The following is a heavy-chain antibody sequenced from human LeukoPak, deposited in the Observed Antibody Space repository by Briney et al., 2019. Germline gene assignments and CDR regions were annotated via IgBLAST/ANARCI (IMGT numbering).Heavy chain of an antibody. V-gene: IGHV4-31*03. CDR3: AKDEGFTQSHYFDY. CDR1: GGSISSGGYY. CDR2: IYYSGST. D-gene: IGHD5-24*01. J-gene: IGHJ4*02. Sequence: SETLSLTCTVSGGSISSGGYYWSWIRQHPGKGLEWIGYIYYSGSTYYNPSLKSRVTISVDTSKNQFSLKLSSVTAADTAVYYCAKDEGFTQSHYFDYWGQGTLVTVSS.